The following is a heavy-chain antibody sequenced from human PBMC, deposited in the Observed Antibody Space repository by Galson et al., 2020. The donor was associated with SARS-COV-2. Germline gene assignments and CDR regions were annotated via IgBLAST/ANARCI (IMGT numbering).Heavy chain of an antibody. D-gene: IGHD1-26*01. CDR2: IYYSGST. V-gene: IGHV4-39*01. Sequence: ETSETLSLTCTVSGGSISSSSYYWGWIRQPPGKGLEWIGSIYYSGSTHYNPSLKSRVTISVDTSKNQFSLKLSSVTAADTAVYYCARHAASGIVGATTADAWGQGTLVTVSS. CDR3: ARHAASGIVGATTADA. CDR1: GGSISSSSYY. J-gene: IGHJ5*02.